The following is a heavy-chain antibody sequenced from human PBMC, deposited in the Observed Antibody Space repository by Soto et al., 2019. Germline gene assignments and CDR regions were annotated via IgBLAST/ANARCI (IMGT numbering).Heavy chain of an antibody. V-gene: IGHV3-15*01. D-gene: IGHD5-12*01. CDR3: TATKGAYSAYVSCDF. CDR2: IKTKTDGETT. Sequence: EVQVVESGGGLVKPGGSLRLPCTTSGFIFKNAWMTWVRRAPGRGLEWIGRIKTKTDGETTDYASPMKGRFTISRDDSRSTVFLQMTSLKAEDTAIYYCTATKGAYSAYVSCDFWGQGVLVTVSS. CDR1: GFIFKNAW. J-gene: IGHJ4*02.